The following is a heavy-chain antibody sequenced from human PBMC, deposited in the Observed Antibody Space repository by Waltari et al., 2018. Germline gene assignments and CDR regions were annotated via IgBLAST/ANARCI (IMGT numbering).Heavy chain of an antibody. V-gene: IGHV1-2*02. CDR3: ARVRGYSYGRDAFDI. J-gene: IGHJ3*02. CDR2: INPNSGGT. CDR1: GYTFTGYY. Sequence: QVQLVQSGAEVKKPGASVKVSCKASGYTFTGYYIHWVQQAPGQGLEWMGWINPNSGGTNYAQKFQGRVTMTRDTSISTAYMELSRLRSDDTAVYYCARVRGYSYGRDAFDIWGQGTMVTVSS. D-gene: IGHD5-18*01.